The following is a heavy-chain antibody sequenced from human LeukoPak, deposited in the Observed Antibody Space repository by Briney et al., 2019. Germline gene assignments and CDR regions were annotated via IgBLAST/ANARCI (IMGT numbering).Heavy chain of an antibody. CDR2: IFHSGST. CDR3: ARRGGTYFEY. CDR1: GYSISVGYY. J-gene: IGHJ4*02. V-gene: IGHV4-38-2*02. D-gene: IGHD1-26*01. Sequence: SETLSLTCTVSGYSISVGYYWGWIRQAPGKGLQWIGNIFHSGSTHQNPSFQSRITMSVDASKNQFSLRLTSVTAADTAVYHCARRGGTYFEYWGPGTLVTVSS.